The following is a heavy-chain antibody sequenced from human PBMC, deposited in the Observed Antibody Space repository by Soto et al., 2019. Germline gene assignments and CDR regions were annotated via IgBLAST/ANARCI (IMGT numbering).Heavy chain of an antibody. CDR3: ATFSFYWRPNGHQNFDY. J-gene: IGHJ4*02. CDR1: GFTFSDYG. D-gene: IGHD2-8*02. Sequence: EVQLLESGGGLVQPGGSLRLSCAASGFTFSDYGMRWVRQAPGKGLECVSTTSGSGDTTVYADPVKGRFTISRDNSAHTVYLQMNSLRAEDTAVYYCATFSFYWRPNGHQNFDYWGQGPLVSVSS. V-gene: IGHV3-23*01. CDR2: TSGSGDTT.